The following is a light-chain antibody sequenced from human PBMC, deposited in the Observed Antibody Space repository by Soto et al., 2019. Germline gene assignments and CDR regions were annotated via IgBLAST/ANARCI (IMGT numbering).Light chain of an antibody. CDR3: QQRNIWPPVT. CDR1: QSVSST. J-gene: IGKJ5*01. V-gene: IGKV3D-15*01. CDR2: GAS. Sequence: EILMTQSPATLSVSPGERATLSCRASQSVSSTLAWYQQKPGQAPRLLIYGASTRASGIPARFSGSGSGTDFTLTISSLEPEDSAIYYCQQRNIWPPVTFGQGTRLEIK.